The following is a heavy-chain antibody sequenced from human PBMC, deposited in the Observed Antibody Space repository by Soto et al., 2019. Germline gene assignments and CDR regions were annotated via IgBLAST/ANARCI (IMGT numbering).Heavy chain of an antibody. V-gene: IGHV1-18*04. J-gene: IGHJ4*02. CDR1: GYTFTSYG. Sequence: QVQLVQSGAEVKKPGASVKVSSKASGYTFTSYGISWVRQAPGQGLEWMGGISAYNGNTNYAQKLQGRVSMTTDTTKSTAYRELRTLRSDDTAVYYCARVPTYYYDSSGYYGLHYFDYWGQGTLVTVSS. CDR2: ISAYNGNT. CDR3: ARVPTYYYDSSGYYGLHYFDY. D-gene: IGHD3-22*01.